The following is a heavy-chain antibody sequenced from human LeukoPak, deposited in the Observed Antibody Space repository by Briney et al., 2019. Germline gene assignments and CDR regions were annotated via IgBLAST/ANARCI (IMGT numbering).Heavy chain of an antibody. CDR1: GGTFSSYA. D-gene: IGHD2-2*01. Sequence: SVKVSCKASGGTFSSYAISWVRQAPGQGLEWMGGIIPIFGTANYAQKFQGRVTITADESTSTAHMELSSLRSEDTAVYYCARDTDCSSTSCPIGAFDIWGQGTMVTVSS. V-gene: IGHV1-69*13. CDR2: IIPIFGTA. J-gene: IGHJ3*02. CDR3: ARDTDCSSTSCPIGAFDI.